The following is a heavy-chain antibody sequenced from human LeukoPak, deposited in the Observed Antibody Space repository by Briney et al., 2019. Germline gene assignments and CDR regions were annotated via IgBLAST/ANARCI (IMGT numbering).Heavy chain of an antibody. J-gene: IGHJ4*02. Sequence: WASVKVSCKASGYTFTSYAMHWVRQAPGQRLEWMVWINAGNGNTKYSQKFQGRVTITRDTSASTAYMELSSLRSEDTAVYYCARFPVYCSSTSCLYYFDYWGQGTLVTVSS. D-gene: IGHD2-2*01. CDR1: GYTFTSYA. CDR3: ARFPVYCSSTSCLYYFDY. CDR2: INAGNGNT. V-gene: IGHV1-3*01.